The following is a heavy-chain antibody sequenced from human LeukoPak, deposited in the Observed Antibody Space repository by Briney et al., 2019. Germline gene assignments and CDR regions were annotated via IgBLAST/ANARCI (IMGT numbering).Heavy chain of an antibody. V-gene: IGHV1-2*02. CDR1: GGTFSSYA. CDR3: ARVIDATGNHWHSYDH. D-gene: IGHD2-15*01. CDR2: NNPNSGGT. Sequence: VKVSCKASGGTFSSYAISWVRQAPGHGLEWVGWNNPNSGGTNYAQKFQGRVTMTRDMSISTAYMELSRLKSDDTAVYYCARVIDATGNHWHSYDHWGQGTLVTVSS. J-gene: IGHJ4*02.